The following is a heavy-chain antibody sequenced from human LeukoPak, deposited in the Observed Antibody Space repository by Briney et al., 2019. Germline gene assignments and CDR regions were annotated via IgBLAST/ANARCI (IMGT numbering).Heavy chain of an antibody. J-gene: IGHJ4*02. CDR3: AREGGFYRPLDY. CDR1: DDSLSP. D-gene: IGHD6-25*01. V-gene: IGHV4-34*10. CDR2: VHLDGRT. Sequence: SETLSLTCAVYDDSLSPWTSIRQPPGKGLEWIGEVHLDGRTNYNPSLKSRLVMSADLPENHISLKLTSVTAADTAVYYCAREGGFYRPLDYSGQGTLVTVSS.